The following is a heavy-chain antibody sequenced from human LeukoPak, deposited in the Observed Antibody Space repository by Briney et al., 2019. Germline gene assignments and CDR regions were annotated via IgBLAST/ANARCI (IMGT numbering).Heavy chain of an antibody. D-gene: IGHD6-13*01. J-gene: IGHJ4*02. CDR3: AREYSSSCFDF. Sequence: GASVKVSCKASGYTFTGNYIHWVRQASGQGLEWMGWINPNSGGTNYAQKFQGWVTMTRDTSISTAYMELSRLKSDGTAVYYCAREYSSSCFDFWGQGTLVTVSS. V-gene: IGHV1-2*04. CDR2: INPNSGGT. CDR1: GYTFTGNY.